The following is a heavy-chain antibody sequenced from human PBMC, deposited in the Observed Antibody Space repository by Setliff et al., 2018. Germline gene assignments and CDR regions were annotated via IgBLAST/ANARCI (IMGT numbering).Heavy chain of an antibody. CDR3: VRDRTAYSYGLDV. Sequence: SETLSLTCTVSGGSISPYFWSWIRQSPGKGLEWIGYIYHNGNTNFNPSLKSRVTMSVDTSKNQFALNLRSVTAADAAVYYCVRDRTAYSYGLDVWGQGTTVTVSS. V-gene: IGHV4-59*01. D-gene: IGHD5-18*01. CDR2: IYHNGNT. CDR1: GGSISPYF. J-gene: IGHJ6*02.